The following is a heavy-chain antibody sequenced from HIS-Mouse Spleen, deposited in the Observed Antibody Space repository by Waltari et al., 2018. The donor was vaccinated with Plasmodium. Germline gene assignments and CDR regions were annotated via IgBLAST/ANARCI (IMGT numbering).Heavy chain of an antibody. V-gene: IGHV1-2*02. CDR2: INPNSGGT. CDR1: GYTFTGYY. Sequence: QEQLVQSGAEVKKPGASVKVSCKASGYTFTGYYMHWVRQAPGQGLEWMGWINPNSGGTNYAQKFQGRVTMTRDTSISTAYMELSRLRSDDTAVYYCARVLGYKAAAGTFVEYFQHWGQGTLVTVSS. J-gene: IGHJ1*01. CDR3: ARVLGYKAAAGTFVEYFQH. D-gene: IGHD6-13*01.